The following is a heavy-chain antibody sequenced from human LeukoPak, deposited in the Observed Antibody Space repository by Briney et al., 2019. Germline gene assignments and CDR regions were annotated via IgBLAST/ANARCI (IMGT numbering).Heavy chain of an antibody. Sequence: KPSETLSLTCTVSGGSIHNNYWSWIRQPPGKGLEWIGYIYYSGSPYSNPSLKSRLTISVDTSKNQFSLKLSSVTAADTAVYYCARVLVDCSGGGCYYFDYWGQGTLVTVSS. CDR3: ARVLVDCSGGGCYYFDY. D-gene: IGHD2-15*01. CDR2: IYYSGSP. V-gene: IGHV4-30-4*01. J-gene: IGHJ4*02. CDR1: GGSIHNNY.